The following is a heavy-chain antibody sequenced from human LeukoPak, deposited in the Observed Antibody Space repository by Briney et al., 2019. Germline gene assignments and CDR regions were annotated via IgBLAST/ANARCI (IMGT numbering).Heavy chain of an antibody. J-gene: IGHJ3*02. Sequence: GGSLRLSCAASGFTFSSYSMNWVRQAPGKVLEWVSYISSSSSTIYYADSVKGRFTISRDNAKNSLYLQMNSLRDEDTAVYYCARGFVVVPAAIGGDAFDIWGQGTMVTVSS. CDR1: GFTFSSYS. CDR3: ARGFVVVPAAIGGDAFDI. D-gene: IGHD2-2*01. V-gene: IGHV3-48*02. CDR2: ISSSSSTI.